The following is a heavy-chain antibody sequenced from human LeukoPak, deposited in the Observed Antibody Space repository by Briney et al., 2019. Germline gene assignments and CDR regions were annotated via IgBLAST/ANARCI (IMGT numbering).Heavy chain of an antibody. V-gene: IGHV3-30*18. D-gene: IGHD5-24*01. Sequence: GGSLRLSCAASGFTFSSYGMHWVRQAPGKGLEWVAVISYDGSNKYYADSVKGRFTISRDNSKNTLYLQMNSLRAEDTAVYYCAKDPGDGYNLGLLPYWGQGTLVTVSS. CDR2: ISYDGSNK. J-gene: IGHJ4*02. CDR1: GFTFSSYG. CDR3: AKDPGDGYNLGLLPY.